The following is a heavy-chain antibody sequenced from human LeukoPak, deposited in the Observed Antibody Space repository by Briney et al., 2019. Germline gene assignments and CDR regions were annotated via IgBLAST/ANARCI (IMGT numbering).Heavy chain of an antibody. CDR3: ARGAHVNDYGDSFYFDY. D-gene: IGHD4-17*01. V-gene: IGHV4-39*07. J-gene: IGHJ4*02. CDR1: GGSISSSSYY. Sequence: SETLSLTCTVSGGSISSSSYYWSWIRQPPGKGLEWIGEINHSGSTNYNPSLKSRVTISVDTSKNQFSLKLSSVTAADTAVYYCARGAHVNDYGDSFYFDYWGQGTLVTVSS. CDR2: INHSGST.